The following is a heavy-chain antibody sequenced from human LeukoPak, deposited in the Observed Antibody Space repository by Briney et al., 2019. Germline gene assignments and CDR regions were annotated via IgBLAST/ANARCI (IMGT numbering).Heavy chain of an antibody. CDR1: GDSISTSNFH. Sequence: SETLSLTCTVSGDSISTSNFHWGWIRQPPGKGLEGIWSLDYSATIYYNPSLNTRLTLSLDPSRNQSSLSLISATDADTAVYYCARSRRNSRTDFEYWGQGTLVTVSS. V-gene: IGHV4-39*07. CDR2: LDYSATI. D-gene: IGHD1-7*01. J-gene: IGHJ4*02. CDR3: ARSRRNSRTDFEY.